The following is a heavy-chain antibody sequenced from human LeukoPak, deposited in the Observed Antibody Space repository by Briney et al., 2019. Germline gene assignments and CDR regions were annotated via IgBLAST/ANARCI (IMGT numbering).Heavy chain of an antibody. CDR1: GFTLSRCW. D-gene: IGHD2-15*01. Sequence: PGGSLRLSCAASGFTLSRCWMHGVRQAPGKGLVWVAHINRDGRSTIYADSVKGGFTISRDNAKNTLYVQMNSVRAEDTAVYYCARLAATIDYWGQGTLVTVSS. V-gene: IGHV3-74*01. CDR2: INRDGRST. J-gene: IGHJ4*02. CDR3: ARLAATIDY.